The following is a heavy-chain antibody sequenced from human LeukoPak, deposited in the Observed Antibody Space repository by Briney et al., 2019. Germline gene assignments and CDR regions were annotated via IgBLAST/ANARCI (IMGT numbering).Heavy chain of an antibody. V-gene: IGHV3-7*01. CDR3: ARDPLIVGASRGYFDY. J-gene: IGHJ4*02. D-gene: IGHD1-26*01. CDR2: IKQDGSEK. Sequence: GGSLRLSCAASGFTFSSYWMSWVRQAPGKGLEWVANIKQDGSEKYYVDSVKGRFTISRDNAKNSLYLQMNSLRAEDTAVYYCARDPLIVGASRGYFDYWGQGTLVTVSS. CDR1: GFTFSSYW.